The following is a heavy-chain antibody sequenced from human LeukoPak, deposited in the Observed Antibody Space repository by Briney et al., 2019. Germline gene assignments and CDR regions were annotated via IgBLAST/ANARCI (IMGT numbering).Heavy chain of an antibody. V-gene: IGHV3-30-3*01. CDR1: GFRFSGYW. CDR2: ISDDGTYK. Sequence: GGSLRLSCAASGFRFSGYWMHWVRQAPGKGLEWVAVISDDGTYKHYADSVKGRFTISRDNSKNTLYVQMNSLRPDETAVYYCARDRSSLEYWGQGTLVTVSS. J-gene: IGHJ4*02. CDR3: ARDRSSLEY. D-gene: IGHD2-2*01.